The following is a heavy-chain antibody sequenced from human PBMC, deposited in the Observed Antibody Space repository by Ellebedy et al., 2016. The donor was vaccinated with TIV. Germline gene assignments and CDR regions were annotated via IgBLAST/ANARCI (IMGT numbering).Heavy chain of an antibody. CDR3: ARYAGSYADY. J-gene: IGHJ4*02. D-gene: IGHD1-26*01. CDR1: GGSISSGSYY. CDR2: IYYSGST. Sequence: SETLSLTCTVSGGSISSGSYYWGWIRQPPGKGLEWIGSIYYSGSTYYNPSLKSRVIISIDTSKNQFSLKLSSVTAADTAVYYCARYAGSYADYWGQGTLVTVSS. V-gene: IGHV4-39*07.